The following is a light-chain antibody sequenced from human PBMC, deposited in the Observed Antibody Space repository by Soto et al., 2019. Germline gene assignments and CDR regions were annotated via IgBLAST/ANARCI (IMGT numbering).Light chain of an antibody. CDR2: VGTGGIVG. V-gene: IGLV9-49*01. Sequence: QSVLTQPPSASASLGASVTLTCTLSSGYSNYKVDWYQQRPGKGPRFVMRVGTGGIVGSKGDGIPDRFSVLGSGLNRYLTIKNIQEEDESDYHCGADHGSGSNFVYLVFGGGTQRTVL. J-gene: IGLJ2*01. CDR3: GADHGSGSNFVYLV. CDR1: SGYSNYK.